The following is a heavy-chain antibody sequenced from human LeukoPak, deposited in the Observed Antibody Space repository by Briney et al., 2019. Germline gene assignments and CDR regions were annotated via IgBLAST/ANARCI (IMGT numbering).Heavy chain of an antibody. D-gene: IGHD3-22*01. CDR3: ATRQHYETDDS. CDR1: GYTLTHSD. V-gene: IGHV1-24*01. CDR2: FDPDRSET. Sequence: ASVKVSCKVSGYTLTHSDIHWVRQAPGKGLEWMGGFDPDRSETVYSQKFQGRLTLTQDTSIDTAYMELTSLRSEDTAVIFCATRQHYETDDSWGQGTLVTVSS. J-gene: IGHJ1*01.